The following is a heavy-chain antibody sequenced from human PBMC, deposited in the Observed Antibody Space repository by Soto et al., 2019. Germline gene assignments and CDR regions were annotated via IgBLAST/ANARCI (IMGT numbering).Heavy chain of an antibody. CDR1: VFTFSSYG. J-gene: IGHJ6*02. V-gene: IGHV3-30*18. D-gene: IGHD3-22*01. CDR3: AKDPPTTSSGYYHATYYYYGMDV. Sequence: WWSLRLSCSASVFTFSSYGMHWFRQEPGKGLGWVAVISYDGSNKYYADSVKGRFTISRDNSKNTLYLQMNSLRAEDTAVYYCAKDPPTTSSGYYHATYYYYGMDVWGQGTTVTVSS. CDR2: ISYDGSNK.